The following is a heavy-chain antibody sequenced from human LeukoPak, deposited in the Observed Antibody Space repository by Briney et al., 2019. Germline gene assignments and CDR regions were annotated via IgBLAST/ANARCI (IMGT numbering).Heavy chain of an antibody. D-gene: IGHD1-26*01. J-gene: IGHJ3*02. CDR3: AKKTIVGATVDAFDI. CDR1: GFTFSNYG. CDR2: IRYDGSNN. V-gene: IGHV3-30*02. Sequence: GGSLRLSCAASGFTFSNYGMHWVRQAPGKGLEWVASIRYDGSNNYYADSVKSRFTISRDNSKNTLYLQMNSLRAEDTAVYYCAKKTIVGATVDAFDIWGQGTMVTVSS.